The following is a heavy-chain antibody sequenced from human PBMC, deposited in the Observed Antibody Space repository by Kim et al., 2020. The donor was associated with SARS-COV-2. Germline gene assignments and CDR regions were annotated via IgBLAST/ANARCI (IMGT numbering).Heavy chain of an antibody. J-gene: IGHJ6*02. CDR2: IIPIFGTA. D-gene: IGHD6-13*01. CDR1: GGTFSSYA. CDR3: ARGLYDSSSLLHYYYGMDV. V-gene: IGHV1-69*13. Sequence: SVKVSCKASGGTFSSYAISWVRQAPGQGLEWMGGIIPIFGTANYAQKFQGRVTITADESTSTAYMELSSLRSEDTAVYYCARGLYDSSSLLHYYYGMDVWGQGTTVTVSS.